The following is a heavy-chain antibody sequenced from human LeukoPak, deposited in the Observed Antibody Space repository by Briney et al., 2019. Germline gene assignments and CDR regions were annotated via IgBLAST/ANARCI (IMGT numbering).Heavy chain of an antibody. CDR3: ARHGRESRYFDWLLYYIDH. CDR2: THYSGNT. V-gene: IGHV4-59*08. D-gene: IGHD3-9*01. CDR1: GASISAYS. Sequence: PSETLSPTCTVSGASISAYSWSWIRQPPGKGLEWIGCTHYSGNTHCNPSLESRVTLSVDTSKNQFSLKLSSVTAADTAVYYCARHGRESRYFDWLLYYIDHWGQGALVTVSS. J-gene: IGHJ4*02.